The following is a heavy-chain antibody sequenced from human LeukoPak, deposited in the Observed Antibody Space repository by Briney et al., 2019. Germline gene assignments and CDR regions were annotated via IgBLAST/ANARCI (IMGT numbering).Heavy chain of an antibody. CDR1: GGTFSSYT. CDR2: IIPILGIE. J-gene: IGHJ4*02. V-gene: IGHV1-69*02. D-gene: IGHD2-15*01. CDR3: ARAPLYCSGGSCYGHYFDY. Sequence: ASVKVSCKASGGTFSSYTISWVRQAPGQGLEWMGRIIPILGIENYAQKFQGRVTITADKSTSTAYMELSSLRSEDTAVYYCARAPLYCSGGSCYGHYFDYWGQGTLVTVSS.